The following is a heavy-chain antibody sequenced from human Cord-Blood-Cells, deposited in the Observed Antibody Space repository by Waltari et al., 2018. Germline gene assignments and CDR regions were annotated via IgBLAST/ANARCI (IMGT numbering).Heavy chain of an antibody. V-gene: IGHV1-69*01. D-gene: IGHD4-4*01. CDR1: GDTFSRYA. CDR3: ARDYSNYKYYYYYMDV. J-gene: IGHJ6*03. CDR2: IIPIFGTA. Sequence: QVQLVQSGAEVRKPRSSVKGSCKAPGDTFSRYAISSVRSAPGQGLEWRGGIIPIFGTANYAQKFQGRVTITADEATSTAYMELSSLRSEDTAVYYCARDYSNYKYYYYYMDVWGKGTTVTVSS.